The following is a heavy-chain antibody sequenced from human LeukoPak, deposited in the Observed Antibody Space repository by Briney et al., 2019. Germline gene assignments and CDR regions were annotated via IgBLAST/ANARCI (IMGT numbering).Heavy chain of an antibody. Sequence: SETLSLTCTVSGGSISSYYWSWIRQPPGKGLEWNGYIYHSGSTNYSPSLKSRVTISVDTSKNQFSLKLSSVTAADTAVYYCARESPPRSSSRILSSQTNYYYYYMDVWGKGTTVTVSS. J-gene: IGHJ6*03. CDR1: GGSISSYY. CDR2: IYHSGST. V-gene: IGHV4-59*01. D-gene: IGHD2-15*01. CDR3: ARESPPRSSSRILSSQTNYYYYYMDV.